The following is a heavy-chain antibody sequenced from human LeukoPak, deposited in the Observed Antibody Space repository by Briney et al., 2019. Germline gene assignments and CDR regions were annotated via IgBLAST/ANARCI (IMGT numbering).Heavy chain of an antibody. CDR2: IWYDGSNK. J-gene: IGHJ6*02. CDR1: GFTFSSYG. CDR3: AGGVGGYYYYGMDV. Sequence: GGSLRLSCAASGFTFSSYGMHWVRQAPGKGLEWVAVIWYDGSNKYYADSVEGRFTISRDNSKNTLYLQMNSLRAEDTAVYYCAGGVGGYYYYGMDVWGQGTTVTVSS. D-gene: IGHD2-8*01. V-gene: IGHV3-33*01.